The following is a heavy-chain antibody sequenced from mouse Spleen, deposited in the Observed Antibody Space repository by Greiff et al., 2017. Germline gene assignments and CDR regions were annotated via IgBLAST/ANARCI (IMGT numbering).Heavy chain of an antibody. Sequence: QVQLQQSGAELARPGASVKLSCKASGYSFTSYGISWVKQRTGQGLEWIGEIYPRSGNTYYNEKFKGKATLTADKSSSTAYMELRSLTSEDSAVYFCARMGYDGSYYFDYWGQGTTLTVSS. CDR3: ARMGYDGSYYFDY. J-gene: IGHJ2*01. CDR1: GYSFTSYG. D-gene: IGHD1-1*02. V-gene: IGHV1-81*01. CDR2: IYPRSGNT.